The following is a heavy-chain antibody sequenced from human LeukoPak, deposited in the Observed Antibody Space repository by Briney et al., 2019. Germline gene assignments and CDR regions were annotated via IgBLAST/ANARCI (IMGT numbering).Heavy chain of an antibody. CDR3: AKAPGHYYDSSGYYDY. Sequence: GGSLRLSCAASEFTFSSYAMSWVRQAPGKGLEWVSAISGSGGSTYYADSVKGRFTISRDNSKNTLYLQMNSLRAEDTAVYYCAKAPGHYYDSSGYYDYWGQGTLVTVPS. CDR2: ISGSGGST. CDR1: EFTFSSYA. D-gene: IGHD3-22*01. J-gene: IGHJ4*02. V-gene: IGHV3-23*01.